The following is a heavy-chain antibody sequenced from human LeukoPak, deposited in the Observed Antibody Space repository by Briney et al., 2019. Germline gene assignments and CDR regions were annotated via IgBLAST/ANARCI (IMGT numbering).Heavy chain of an antibody. CDR3: ARGPGDYGDYQLFFDY. V-gene: IGHV3-21*01. J-gene: IGHJ4*02. CDR2: ISSSSSYI. D-gene: IGHD4-17*01. CDR1: GFTFSSYS. Sequence: KPGGSLRLSCAASGFTFSSYSMTWVRQAPGKGLEWVSSISSSSSYIYYADSVKGRFTISRDNAKNSLYLQMNSLRAEDTAVYYCARGPGDYGDYQLFFDYWGQGTLVTVSS.